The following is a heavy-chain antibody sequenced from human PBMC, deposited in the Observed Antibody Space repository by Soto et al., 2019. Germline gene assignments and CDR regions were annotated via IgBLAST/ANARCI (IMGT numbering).Heavy chain of an antibody. CDR2: ISAYNGNT. D-gene: IGHD2-21*01. Sequence: ASVKVSCKASGYTFTSYGISWVRQAPGQGLEWMGWISAYNGNTNYAQKLQGRVTMTTDTSTSTAYMELRSLRSDDTAVYYCARDFGMVAYCGGDCYVIFDYWGQGTLVTVSS. CDR1: GYTFTSYG. V-gene: IGHV1-18*01. J-gene: IGHJ4*02. CDR3: ARDFGMVAYCGGDCYVIFDY.